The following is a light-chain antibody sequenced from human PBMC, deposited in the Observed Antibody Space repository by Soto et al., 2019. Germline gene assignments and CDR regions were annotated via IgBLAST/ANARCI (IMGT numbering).Light chain of an antibody. CDR1: QSISNY. J-gene: IGKJ1*01. CDR3: QQSYSTPRT. V-gene: IGKV1-39*01. CDR2: AAS. Sequence: DIQMTQSPSSLSASVGDRVTITCRASQSISNYLNWYQQKPGKVPKLLIYAASSLQSGVPSRFSGSGSGTDFTLTISSLQPEDSATYYCQQSYSTPRTFGQGTKVEIK.